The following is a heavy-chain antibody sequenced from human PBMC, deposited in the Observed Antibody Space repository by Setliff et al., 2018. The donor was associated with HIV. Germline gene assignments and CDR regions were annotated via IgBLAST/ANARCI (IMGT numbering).Heavy chain of an antibody. CDR3: ARGYYNFWSGYYDSRFPNPIEGFDI. V-gene: IGHV1-18*01. Sequence: GASVKVSCKASDYTFSSYGISWVRQAPGQGVEWMGWISAYNGNTNYAQKLQGRVTMTTDTSTSTAYMELRSLRSDDTAVYYCARGYYNFWSGYYDSRFPNPIEGFDIWGQVTMVT. CDR1: DYTFSSYG. CDR2: ISAYNGNT. D-gene: IGHD3-3*01. J-gene: IGHJ3*02.